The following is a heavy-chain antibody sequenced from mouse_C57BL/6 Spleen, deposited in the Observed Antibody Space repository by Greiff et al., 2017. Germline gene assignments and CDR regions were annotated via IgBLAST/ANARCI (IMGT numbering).Heavy chain of an antibody. CDR1: GYTFTSYW. CDR2: IDPNSGGT. V-gene: IGHV1-72*01. CDR3: ARAGGSSYRNWDFDY. Sequence: QVQLQQPGAELVKPGASVKLSCKASGYTFTSYWMHWVKQRPGRGLEWIGRIDPNSGGTKYNEKFKSKATLTVDKPSSAAYMQLSSLTSEDSAVYYCARAGGSSYRNWDFDYWGQGTTLTVSS. D-gene: IGHD1-1*01. J-gene: IGHJ2*01.